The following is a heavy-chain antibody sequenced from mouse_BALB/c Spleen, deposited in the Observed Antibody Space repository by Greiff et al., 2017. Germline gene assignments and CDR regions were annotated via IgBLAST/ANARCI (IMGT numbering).Heavy chain of an antibody. D-gene: IGHD1-2*01. Sequence: EVTLVESGGGLVKPGGSLKLSCAASGFTFSSSAMSWVRQTPEKRLEWVASISSGGSTYYPASVKGRFTISRDNARNILYLQMSSLRSEDTAMYYCARALLRWYLDDWGQGTTLTVSS. CDR2: ISSGGST. V-gene: IGHV5-6-5*01. CDR3: ARALLRWYLDD. CDR1: GFTFSSSA. J-gene: IGHJ2*01.